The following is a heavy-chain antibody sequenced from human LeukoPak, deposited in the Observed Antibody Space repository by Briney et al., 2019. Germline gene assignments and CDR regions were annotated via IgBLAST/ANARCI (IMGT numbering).Heavy chain of an antibody. D-gene: IGHD3-10*01. J-gene: IGHJ4*02. V-gene: IGHV1-2*02. CDR1: GYTFTGYY. Sequence: ASVKVSCKASGYTFTGYYMHWVRQAPGQGLEWMGWINPNSGGTNYAQKFQGRVTMTRDTSISTAYMELSRLRSDDSAAYYCARDHFAHGSGSLNDYWGQGTLVTVSS. CDR3: ARDHFAHGSGSLNDY. CDR2: INPNSGGT.